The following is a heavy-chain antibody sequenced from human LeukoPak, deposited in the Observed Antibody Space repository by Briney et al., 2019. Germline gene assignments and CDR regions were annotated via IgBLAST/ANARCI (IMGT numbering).Heavy chain of an antibody. CDR2: IIPIFGTA. CDR1: GGTFSSYA. D-gene: IGHD2-2*01. CDR3: ATPHIVVVPAAMEDYYYGMDV. V-gene: IGHV1-69*13. Sequence: SVKVSCKASGGTFSSYAISRVRQAPGQGLEWMGGIIPIFGTANYAQKFQGRVTITADESTSTAYIELSSLRSEDTAVYYCATPHIVVVPAAMEDYYYGMDVWGKGTTVTVSS. J-gene: IGHJ6*04.